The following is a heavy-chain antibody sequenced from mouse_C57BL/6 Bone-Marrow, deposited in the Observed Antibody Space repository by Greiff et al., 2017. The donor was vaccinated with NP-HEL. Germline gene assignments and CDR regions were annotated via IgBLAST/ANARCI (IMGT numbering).Heavy chain of an antibody. CDR3: GRSIYYDYADDPFDAMDY. CDR1: GFTFTDYY. CDR2: IRNKANGYTP. Sequence: EVKLMESGGGLVQPGGSLSLSCAASGFTFTDYYMSWVRPPPGKALEWLVFIRNKANGYTPEYSASVKGRFTISRDNSQSILYLQMNALRAEDSATYYCGRSIYYDYADDPFDAMDYWGQGTSVTVSS. D-gene: IGHD2-4*01. J-gene: IGHJ4*01. V-gene: IGHV7-3*01.